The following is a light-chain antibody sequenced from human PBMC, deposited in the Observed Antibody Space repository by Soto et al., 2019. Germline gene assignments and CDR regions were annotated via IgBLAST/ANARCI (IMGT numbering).Light chain of an antibody. CDR1: QSVSSSY. V-gene: IGKV3-20*01. Sequence: EIVLTQSPGTLSLSPGERATLSCRASQSVSSSYLAWYQQKPGQAPRLLIYGASSRATGIPDRFSGSGSGTDFTLTIARLEPEDFAVYYCQEYDGAPITFGLGTRLEI. CDR3: QEYDGAPIT. J-gene: IGKJ5*01. CDR2: GAS.